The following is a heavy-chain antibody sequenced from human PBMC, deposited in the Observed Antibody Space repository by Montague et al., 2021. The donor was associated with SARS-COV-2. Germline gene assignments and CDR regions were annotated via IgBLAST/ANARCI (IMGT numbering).Heavy chain of an antibody. CDR3: TRDYRSIVGDGLDI. J-gene: IGHJ3*02. CDR2: INTSAYTT. V-gene: IGHV3-48*03. Sequence: SLRLSCAASGFTFSNYAMNWVRQAPGKGPEWISYINTSAYTTSYAGSVKGRFTISRDNGKNSLYLQMNSLRVEDTAVYYCTRDYRSIVGDGLDIWGQGTKVTVSS. CDR1: GFTFSNYA. D-gene: IGHD3-16*02.